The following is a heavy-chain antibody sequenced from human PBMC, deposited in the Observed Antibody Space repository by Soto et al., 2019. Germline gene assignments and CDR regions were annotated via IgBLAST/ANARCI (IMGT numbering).Heavy chain of an antibody. CDR1: GFTVSSNY. J-gene: IGHJ4*02. D-gene: IGHD3-16*02. Sequence: PGGSLRLSCAASGFTVSSNYMSWVRQAPGKGLEWVSVIYSGGSTYYADSVKGRFTISRDNSKNTLYLQMNSLRAEDTAVYYCARVAAITFGGVIVSYYFDYWGQGTLVTVSS. V-gene: IGHV3-66*01. CDR2: IYSGGST. CDR3: ARVAAITFGGVIVSYYFDY.